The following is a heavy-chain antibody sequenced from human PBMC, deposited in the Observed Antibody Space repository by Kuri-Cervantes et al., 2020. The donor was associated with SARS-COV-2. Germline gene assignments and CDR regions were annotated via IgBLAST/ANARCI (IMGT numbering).Heavy chain of an antibody. CDR3: ARGDTDYYDISGYSYYFDY. D-gene: IGHD3-22*01. V-gene: IGHV1-8*01. J-gene: IGHJ4*02. Sequence: ASVKVSCKASGYTFTSYDINWVRQATGQGLEWMGWMNPNSGNTGYAQKFQGRVTMTRNTSISTAYMELSSLRSEYTAVYYCARGDTDYYDISGYSYYFDYWGQGTLVTVSS. CDR2: MNPNSGNT. CDR1: GYTFTSYD.